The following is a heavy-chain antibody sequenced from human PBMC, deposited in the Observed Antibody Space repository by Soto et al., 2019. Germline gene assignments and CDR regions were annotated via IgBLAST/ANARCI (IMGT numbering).Heavy chain of an antibody. CDR2: INAGNGNT. V-gene: IGHV1-3*01. Sequence: ASVKVSCKASGYTFTSYAMHWVRQAPGQRLEWMGWINAGNGNTKYSQKFQGRVTITRDTSASTAYMELSSLRSEDTAVYYCARDKSQSWPTWFLDLWGRGTLVTVSS. D-gene: IGHD3-16*02. CDR3: ARDKSQSWPTWFLDL. J-gene: IGHJ2*01. CDR1: GYTFTSYA.